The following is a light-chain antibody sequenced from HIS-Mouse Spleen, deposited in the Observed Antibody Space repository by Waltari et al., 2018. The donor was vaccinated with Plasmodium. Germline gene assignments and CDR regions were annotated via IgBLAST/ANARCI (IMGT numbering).Light chain of an antibody. CDR2: QDS. Sequence: SYELTQPPSVSVSPGQTASITCSGDKLGDKYACWYQQKPGQSPVRVIYQDSQRPSGSPERFSGSNSGNTATLTISGTQAMDEADYYCQAWDSSTWVFGGGTKLTVL. V-gene: IGLV3-1*01. CDR1: KLGDKY. CDR3: QAWDSSTWV. J-gene: IGLJ3*02.